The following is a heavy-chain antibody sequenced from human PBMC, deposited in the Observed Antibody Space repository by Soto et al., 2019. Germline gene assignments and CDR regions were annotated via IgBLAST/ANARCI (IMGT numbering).Heavy chain of an antibody. Sequence: GGSLRLSCAASGFTFSNAWMNWVRQAPGKGLEWVGRIKSKTDGGTTDYAAPVKGRFTISRDDSKNTLYLQMNSLKTEDTAVYYCTTSGANPASYYYGSGSYSPFDYWGQGTLVTVSS. V-gene: IGHV3-15*07. CDR1: GFTFSNAW. D-gene: IGHD3-10*01. J-gene: IGHJ4*02. CDR2: IKSKTDGGTT. CDR3: TTSGANPASYYYGSGSYSPFDY.